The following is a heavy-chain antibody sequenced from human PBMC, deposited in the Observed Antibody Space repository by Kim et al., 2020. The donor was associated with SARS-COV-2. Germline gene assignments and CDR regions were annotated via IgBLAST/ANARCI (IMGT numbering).Heavy chain of an antibody. J-gene: IGHJ6*02. CDR3: ASIAAAGAGMDV. Sequence: GYSPPFQGQVTISADKSISTAYLQWSSLKASDTAMYYCASIAAAGAGMDVWGQGTTVTVSS. D-gene: IGHD6-13*01. V-gene: IGHV5-51*01.